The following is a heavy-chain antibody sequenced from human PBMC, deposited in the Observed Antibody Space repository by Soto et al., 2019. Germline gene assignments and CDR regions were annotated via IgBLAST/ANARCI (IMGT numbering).Heavy chain of an antibody. CDR2: IIPIFGTA. J-gene: IGHJ5*02. CDR1: GGTFSSYA. Sequence: GASVKVSCXASGGTFSSYAISWVRQAPGQGLEWMGGIIPIFGTANYAQKFQGRVTITADESTSTAYMELRSLRSDDTAVYYCARDQNWFDPWGQGTLVTVSS. CDR3: ARDQNWFDP. V-gene: IGHV1-69*13.